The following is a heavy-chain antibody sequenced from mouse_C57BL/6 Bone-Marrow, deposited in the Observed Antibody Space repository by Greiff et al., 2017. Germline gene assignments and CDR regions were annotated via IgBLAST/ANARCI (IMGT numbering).Heavy chain of an antibody. J-gene: IGHJ4*01. CDR2: IDPSDSYT. CDR3: ALYYGNYCYAMDY. V-gene: IGHV1-50*01. D-gene: IGHD2-1*01. CDR1: GYTFTSYW. Sequence: QVQLKQPGAELVKPGASVKLSCKASGYTFTSYWMQWVKQRPGQGLEWIGEIDPSDSYTNYNQKFKGKATLTVDKSSSTAYMQLSSLTSEDSAVYYCALYYGNYCYAMDYWGQGTSVTVSS.